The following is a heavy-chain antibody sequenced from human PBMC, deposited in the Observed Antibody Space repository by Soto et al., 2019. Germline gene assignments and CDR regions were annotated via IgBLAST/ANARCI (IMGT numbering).Heavy chain of an antibody. CDR3: ARDSFYPYYYDSSGFPV. CDR1: GGSISSSSYY. V-gene: IGHV4-39*07. D-gene: IGHD3-22*01. CDR2: IYYSGST. Sequence: SETLSLTCTVSGGSISSSSYYWGWIRQPPGKGLEWIGSIYYSGSTYYNPSLKSRVTISVDRSKNQFSLKLSSVTAADTAVYYCARDSFYPYYYDSSGFPVWGQGTLVTVSS. J-gene: IGHJ4*02.